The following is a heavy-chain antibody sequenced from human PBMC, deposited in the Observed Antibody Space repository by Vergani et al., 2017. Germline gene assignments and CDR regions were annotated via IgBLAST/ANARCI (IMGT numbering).Heavy chain of an antibody. V-gene: IGHV3-30*02. CDR1: GFSFNTYG. CDR2: IGYDGRIK. D-gene: IGHD5-18*01. Sequence: QVQLVETGGGVVQPGGSLRLYCATSGFSFNTYGAHWVRQAPGKGLEWVAFIGYDGRIKYNVDSVKGRFTISRDNSKNTLYLQMNSLRAEDTAVYYCAKDEAQLWFNYYYYMDVWGKGTTVTVSS. CDR3: AKDEAQLWFNYYYYMDV. J-gene: IGHJ6*03.